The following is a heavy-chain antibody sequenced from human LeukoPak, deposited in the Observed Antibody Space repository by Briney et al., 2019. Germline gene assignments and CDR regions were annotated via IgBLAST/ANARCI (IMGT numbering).Heavy chain of an antibody. Sequence: SETLSLTCTVSGGSISSYYWSWIRQPPGKGLEWIGYIYYSGSTNYNPSLKSRVTISVDTSKNQFSLKLSSVTAADTAVYYCARDYYDSSGRYFDYWRQGTLVTVSS. D-gene: IGHD3-22*01. CDR1: GGSISSYY. J-gene: IGHJ4*02. CDR2: IYYSGST. V-gene: IGHV4-59*01. CDR3: ARDYYDSSGRYFDY.